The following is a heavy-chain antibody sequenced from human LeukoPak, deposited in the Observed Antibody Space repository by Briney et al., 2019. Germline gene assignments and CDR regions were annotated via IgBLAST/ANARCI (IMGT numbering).Heavy chain of an antibody. CDR1: GYSFTNYW. CDR3: ARLYGRDGYNYFDY. CDR2: IYPGDSDT. D-gene: IGHD5-24*01. V-gene: IGHV5-51*01. J-gene: IGHJ4*02. Sequence: GESLKISCQASGYSFTNYWIGWVRQMPGKGLEWMGIIYPGDSDTRYSPSFQGQVTISADKSISTAYLQWSSLKASDTAMYYCARLYGRDGYNYFDYWGQGTLVTVSS.